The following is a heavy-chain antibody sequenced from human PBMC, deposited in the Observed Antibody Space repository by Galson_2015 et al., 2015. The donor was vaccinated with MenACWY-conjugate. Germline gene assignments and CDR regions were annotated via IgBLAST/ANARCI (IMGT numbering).Heavy chain of an antibody. Sequence: PALVKPTQTLTLTCTFSGFSLCSDRVGVGWIRQPPGKALEWLALIYYDDDKRYSPSLKSRLAIIKDTSKNQVVLTMTNMDPVDTATYYCAHRRYDGAWSSFDYWGQGILVTVSS. CDR2: IYYDDDK. CDR1: GFSLCSDRVG. D-gene: IGHD6-19*01. J-gene: IGHJ4*02. V-gene: IGHV2-5*02. CDR3: AHRRYDGAWSSFDY.